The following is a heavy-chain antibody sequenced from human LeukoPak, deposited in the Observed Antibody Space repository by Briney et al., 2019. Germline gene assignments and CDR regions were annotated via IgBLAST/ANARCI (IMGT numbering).Heavy chain of an antibody. CDR1: GGSISSSTYY. Sequence: SETLSLTCNVSGGSISSSTYYWGWIRQPPGKGLEWIGSIYYSGSTNYNPSLKSRVTISVDTSKKSFSLKLSSVTAADTAVYYCARLPGDDYPPSCFDPWGQGTLVTVSS. J-gene: IGHJ5*02. D-gene: IGHD4-11*01. CDR3: ARLPGDDYPPSCFDP. CDR2: IYYSGST. V-gene: IGHV4-39*07.